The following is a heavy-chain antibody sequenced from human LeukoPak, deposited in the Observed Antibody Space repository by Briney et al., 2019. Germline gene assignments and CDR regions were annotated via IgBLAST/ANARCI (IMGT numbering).Heavy chain of an antibody. Sequence: SETLSLTCTVSGGSISSSSYYWGWIRQPPGKGLEWIGSIYYSGSTYYNPSLKSRVTISVDTSKNQFSLKLSSVTAADTAVYYCASDYGDSVDVWGQGTTVTVSS. CDR3: ASDYGDSVDV. D-gene: IGHD4-17*01. CDR2: IYYSGST. V-gene: IGHV4-39*01. J-gene: IGHJ6*02. CDR1: GGSISSSSYY.